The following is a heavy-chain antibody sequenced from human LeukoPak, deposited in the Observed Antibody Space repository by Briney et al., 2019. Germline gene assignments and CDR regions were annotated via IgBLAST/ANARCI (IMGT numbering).Heavy chain of an antibody. V-gene: IGHV3-7*05. J-gene: IGHJ5*02. Sequence: GGSLRLSCAASGFTLSSFWMSWVRQAPGKGLEWVANIKQDGNEKYYADSVKGRFTISRDNAKNSLYLQMNSLRAEDTAVYYCTTVVWAAADLWGQGTLVTVSS. CDR2: IKQDGNEK. CDR1: GFTLSSFW. CDR3: TTVVWAAADL. D-gene: IGHD6-13*01.